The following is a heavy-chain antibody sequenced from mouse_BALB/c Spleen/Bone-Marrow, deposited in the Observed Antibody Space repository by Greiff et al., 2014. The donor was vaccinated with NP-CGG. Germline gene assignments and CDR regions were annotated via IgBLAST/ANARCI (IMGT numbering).Heavy chain of an antibody. J-gene: IGHJ2*01. V-gene: IGHV3-2*02. Sequence: DVQLQESGPGLVKPSQSLSLTCTVTGYSITSDYAWNWIRQFPGNKLEWMGYISYSGSTSYNPSLKSRISITRDTSKNQFFLQLNSVTTEDTATYYCARSWLRRGFDYWGQGTTLTVSS. CDR3: ARSWLRRGFDY. D-gene: IGHD2-2*01. CDR1: GYSITSDYA. CDR2: ISYSGST.